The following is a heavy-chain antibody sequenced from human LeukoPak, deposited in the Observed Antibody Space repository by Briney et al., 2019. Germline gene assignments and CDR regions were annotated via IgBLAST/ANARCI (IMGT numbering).Heavy chain of an antibody. D-gene: IGHD3-10*01. CDR2: ISSSGGAT. Sequence: PGGSLRLSCAASGFTFSSYSMSWARQAPGKGLEWVSVISSSGGATYYADSVKGQFTISRDNSKNTLYLQMNSLRAEDTAIYYCARAAMVRGVDYFDYWGQGTLVTVSS. CDR3: ARAAMVRGVDYFDY. J-gene: IGHJ4*02. CDR1: GFTFSSYS. V-gene: IGHV3-23*01.